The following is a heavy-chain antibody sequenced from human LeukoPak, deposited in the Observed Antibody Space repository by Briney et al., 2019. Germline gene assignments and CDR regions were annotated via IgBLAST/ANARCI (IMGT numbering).Heavy chain of an antibody. CDR1: GFSFISYG. D-gene: IGHD4-17*01. J-gene: IGHJ4*02. CDR3: AKRPSDYGDYVTYFDY. Sequence: GGSLRLSCAASGFSFISYGMHWVRQAPGKGLEWVGVISDDGRNKKYADSVKGRFTISRDNSKDTLYLQMNSLRDEDTGVYYCAKRPSDYGDYVTYFDYWGQGTLVTVSS. V-gene: IGHV3-30*18. CDR2: ISDDGRNK.